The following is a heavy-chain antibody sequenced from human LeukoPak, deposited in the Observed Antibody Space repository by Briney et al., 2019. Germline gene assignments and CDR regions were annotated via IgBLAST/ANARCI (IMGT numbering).Heavy chain of an antibody. CDR3: AKDPTDSSGWEYYFDY. CDR1: GLTFSSYA. V-gene: IGHV3-23*01. D-gene: IGHD6-19*01. Sequence: GGSLRLSCAASGLTFSSYAMSWVRQAPGKGLEWVSAISGTGGSTYYADSVKGRFTISRDNSKNTLYLQMNSLRAEDTAVYYCAKDPTDSSGWEYYFDYWGQGTLVTVSS. J-gene: IGHJ4*02. CDR2: ISGTGGST.